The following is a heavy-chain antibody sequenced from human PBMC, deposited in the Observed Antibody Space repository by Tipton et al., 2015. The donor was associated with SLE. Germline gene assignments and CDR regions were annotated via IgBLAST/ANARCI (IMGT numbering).Heavy chain of an antibody. CDR1: GYSISSGYY. J-gene: IGHJ5*02. V-gene: IGHV4-38-2*02. D-gene: IGHD3-10*01. CDR3: ARDRGARGWSDP. CDR2: IYHSGST. Sequence: TLSLTCTVSGYSISSGYYWGWIRQPPGKGLEWIGTIYHSGSTYYNPSLKSRVTISLDTSKNQFSLRLTSVTAADTAVYYCARDRGARGWSDPWGQGILVTVSS.